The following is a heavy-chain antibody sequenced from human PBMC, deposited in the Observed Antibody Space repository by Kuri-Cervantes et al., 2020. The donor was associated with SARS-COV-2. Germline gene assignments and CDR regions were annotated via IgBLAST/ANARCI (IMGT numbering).Heavy chain of an antibody. CDR2: ISASGTYT. Sequence: GESLKISCAASGFTFSSYEMNWVRQAPGKGLECVSYISASGTYTNHADSVKGRFTISRDTAKNSLYLQMDSLRAEDTAVYYCAGYHTSSLGFGMDVWGQGTTVTVSS. J-gene: IGHJ6*02. CDR1: GFTFSSYE. V-gene: IGHV3-48*03. CDR3: AGYHTSSLGFGMDV. D-gene: IGHD7-27*01.